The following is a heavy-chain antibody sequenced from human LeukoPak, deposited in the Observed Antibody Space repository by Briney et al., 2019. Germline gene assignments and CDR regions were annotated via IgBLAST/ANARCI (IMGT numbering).Heavy chain of an antibody. CDR2: IYYSGST. Sequence: SETLSLTCTVSGGSISSYYWSWIRQPPGKGLEWIGYIYYSGSTNYNPSLKSRVTISVDTSKNQFSLKLSSVTAADTAVYYCARAYGGNSNWFDPWGQGTLDTVSS. V-gene: IGHV4-59*01. D-gene: IGHD4-23*01. J-gene: IGHJ5*02. CDR3: ARAYGGNSNWFDP. CDR1: GGSISSYY.